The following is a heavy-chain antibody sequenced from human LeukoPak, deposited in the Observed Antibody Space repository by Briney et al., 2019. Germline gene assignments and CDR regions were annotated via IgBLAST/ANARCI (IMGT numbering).Heavy chain of an antibody. V-gene: IGHV4-59*01. J-gene: IGHJ4*02. CDR1: GGSISSYY. CDR2: IYYSEST. CDR3: ARAESGWYRGRGYYFDY. D-gene: IGHD6-13*01. Sequence: SETLSLTCTVSGGSISSYYWSWIRQPPGKGLEWIGYIYYSESTNYNPSLKSRVTISVDTSKNQFSLKLSSVTAADTAVYYCARAESGWYRGRGYYFDYWGQGTLVTVSS.